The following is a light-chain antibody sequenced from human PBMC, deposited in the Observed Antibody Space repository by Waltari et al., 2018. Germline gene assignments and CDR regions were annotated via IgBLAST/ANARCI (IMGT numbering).Light chain of an antibody. Sequence: EIVLTQSPGTLSVSPGERVTVSCRASQTITGSWLTWYHQKPGQAPRLLIYVASNRAPVIPDRFSGSSSGTDFTLTISRLEPEDSAVYYCQQYDGSVVTFGGGTKVEIK. CDR2: VAS. CDR1: QTITGSW. V-gene: IGKV3-20*01. J-gene: IGKJ4*01. CDR3: QQYDGSVVT.